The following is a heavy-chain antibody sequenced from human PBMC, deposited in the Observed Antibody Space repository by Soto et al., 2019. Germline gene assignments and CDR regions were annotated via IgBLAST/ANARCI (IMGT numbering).Heavy chain of an antibody. Sequence: QVQLVQSGAEVKKPGSSVKVSCKASGGTFSSYAISWVRQAPGQGLEWMGGIIPIFGTAHYAQKFQGRVTITADESTSTSYMERSSLGSEDTAVYYCAALRLQYYDSSDPQDYWGQGTLVTVSS. V-gene: IGHV1-69*12. CDR2: IIPIFGTA. D-gene: IGHD3-22*01. CDR3: AALRLQYYDSSDPQDY. CDR1: GGTFSSYA. J-gene: IGHJ4*02.